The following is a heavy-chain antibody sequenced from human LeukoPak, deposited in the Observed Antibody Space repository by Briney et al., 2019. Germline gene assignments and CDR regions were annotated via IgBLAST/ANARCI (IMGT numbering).Heavy chain of an antibody. CDR3: ARVGEGYYDSSGYWNWFDP. Sequence: AGVKVSCKASGYRLTSYGNSWVGQAPGQGREWMGWISAYNGKRNYEQKLQGRDTMTTDTSTSTAYMELRSLRSDDTAVYYCARVGEGYYDSSGYWNWFDPWGQGTLVTVSS. CDR1: GYRLTSYG. J-gene: IGHJ5*02. CDR2: ISAYNGKR. D-gene: IGHD3-22*01. V-gene: IGHV1-18*01.